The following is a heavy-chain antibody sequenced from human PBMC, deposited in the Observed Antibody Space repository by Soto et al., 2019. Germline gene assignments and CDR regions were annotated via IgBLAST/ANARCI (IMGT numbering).Heavy chain of an antibody. D-gene: IGHD6-19*01. Sequence: GASVKVSCKASGYIFTKYAMHWVRQASGQRLEWMGWINAGNGNTKYSQRFQGRVTITRDTSASTVYMELSSLRSEDTAVYYCARQGSSGWYFFDYWGQGTLVTVSS. CDR3: ARQGSSGWYFFDY. CDR2: INAGNGNT. V-gene: IGHV1-3*01. CDR1: GYIFTKYA. J-gene: IGHJ4*02.